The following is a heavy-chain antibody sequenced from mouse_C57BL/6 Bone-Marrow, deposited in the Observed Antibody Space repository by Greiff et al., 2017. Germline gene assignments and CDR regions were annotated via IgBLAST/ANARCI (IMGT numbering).Heavy chain of an antibody. CDR2: FWGGGST. D-gene: IGHD1-1*01. V-gene: IGHV2-9*01. CDR3: AKHGVVDPMDY. CDR1: GISLTSSG. J-gene: IGHJ4*01. Sequence: VKLMELGPGLVAPSQSLSITCTVLGISLTSSGVDWVRQPLGKGLGWLGVFWGGGSTFYTSALMSRLSISKDNSKSQVYLKMNSRQTDDTAIYYCAKHGVVDPMDYWGQGTSGT.